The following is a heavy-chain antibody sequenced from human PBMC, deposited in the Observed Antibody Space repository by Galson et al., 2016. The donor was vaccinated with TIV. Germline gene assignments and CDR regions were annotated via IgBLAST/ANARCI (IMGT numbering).Heavy chain of an antibody. CDR1: GDSVSSNSAA. CDR3: ARGRSGYNSTYYYYGVDV. J-gene: IGHJ6*02. D-gene: IGHD5-24*01. Sequence: CAISGDSVSSNSAAWNWIRQSPSRGLEWLGRTYYRSEWNSDYAVSVRSRIVIKADRSKNQFFLQLNSVTPEDTAVYFCARGRSGYNSTYYYYGVDVWGQGTTVSVSS. V-gene: IGHV6-1*01. CDR2: TYYRSEWNS.